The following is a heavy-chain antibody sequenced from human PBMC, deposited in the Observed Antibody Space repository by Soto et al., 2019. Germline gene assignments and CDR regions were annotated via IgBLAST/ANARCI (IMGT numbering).Heavy chain of an antibody. CDR2: IVGSGGSS. V-gene: IGHV3-23*01. J-gene: IGHJ6*02. Sequence: GGSLRLSCAASGFTFSSHAMSWVRQAPGKGLEWVSVIVGSGGSSKYAESVKGRFTISRDNSKNTLYLQMNSLRGEDTAVYYCTRRDTAMVIFWGYGMDVWRQGTTVTVSS. CDR1: GFTFSSHA. CDR3: TRRDTAMVIFWGYGMDV. D-gene: IGHD5-18*01.